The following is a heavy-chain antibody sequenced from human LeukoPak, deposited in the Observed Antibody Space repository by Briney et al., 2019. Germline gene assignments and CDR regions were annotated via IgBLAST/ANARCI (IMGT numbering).Heavy chain of an antibody. CDR1: GYTFTSYD. CDR2: MNPNSGNT. Sequence: ASVKVSCKASGYTFTSYDINWVRQATGQGLEWMGWMNPNSGNTGYAQKFQGRVTMTRNTSISTAYMELSSLRSEDTAVYYCARGPLEWLPTYYYYYYMDVWAKGPRSPSP. J-gene: IGHJ6*03. CDR3: ARGPLEWLPTYYYYYYMDV. D-gene: IGHD3-3*01. V-gene: IGHV1-8*01.